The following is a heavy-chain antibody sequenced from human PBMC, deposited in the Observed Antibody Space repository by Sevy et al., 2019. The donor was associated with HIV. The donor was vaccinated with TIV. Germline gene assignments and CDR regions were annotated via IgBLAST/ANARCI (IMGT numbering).Heavy chain of an antibody. V-gene: IGHV4-61*02. CDR3: ARDGIKRDYYYPMDV. CDR2: IYASGRT. J-gene: IGHJ6*02. D-gene: IGHD1-26*01. Sequence: SETLSLTCTVSGDSISSGDSFWSWIRQPAGRGLEWIGRIYASGRTMYNPSLKSRLTLSVDTSKNQFSLELTSVTAADTAVYYCARDGIKRDYYYPMDVWGQGTPVTVSS. CDR1: GDSISSGDSF.